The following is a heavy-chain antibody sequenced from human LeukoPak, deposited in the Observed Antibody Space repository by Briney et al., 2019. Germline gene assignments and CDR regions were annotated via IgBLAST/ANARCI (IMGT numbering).Heavy chain of an antibody. V-gene: IGHV1-46*03. Sequence: ASVKVSCKASGYTFTTYFIHWVRQAPGQGLEWMGIINPSGGSTSYAQKFQGRITMTRDTPTSTVYMELSSLRSEDTAVYYCTRSSGTTVGAFDIWGQGTMVIVSS. J-gene: IGHJ3*02. CDR3: TRSSGTTVGAFDI. CDR1: GYTFTTYF. D-gene: IGHD1-1*01. CDR2: INPSGGST.